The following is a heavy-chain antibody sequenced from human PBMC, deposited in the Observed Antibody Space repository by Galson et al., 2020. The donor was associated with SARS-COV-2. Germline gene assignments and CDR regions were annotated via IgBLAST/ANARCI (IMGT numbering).Heavy chain of an antibody. V-gene: IGHV2-70*11. CDR1: GFSPSTSGMC. CDR2: IDWDGDK. D-gene: IGHD3-10*01. CDR3: ARTWITRTASRTFDY. Sequence: SGPTLAKPTQPLTLTCTFSGFSPSTSGMCVSWIRHPPGKALEWLARIDWDGDKHYSTSLKTRFTISKDTSKNQVVLIMTNMDPVDTATYYCARTWITRTASRTFDYWGQGTLVTVSS. J-gene: IGHJ4*02.